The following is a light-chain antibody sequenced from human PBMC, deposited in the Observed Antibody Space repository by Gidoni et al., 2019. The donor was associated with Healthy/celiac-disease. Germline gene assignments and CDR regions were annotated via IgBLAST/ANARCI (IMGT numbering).Light chain of an antibody. Sequence: DIQMTQSPSSLSASVGDRVTIPCRASQSISSYLNWYQQKPGKAPKLLIYAASRLQSGVPSRFSGSGSGTDFTLTISSLQPEDFATYYCQQSYRTPYTCGQGTKLEIK. J-gene: IGKJ2*01. CDR1: QSISSY. CDR2: AAS. CDR3: QQSYRTPYT. V-gene: IGKV1-39*01.